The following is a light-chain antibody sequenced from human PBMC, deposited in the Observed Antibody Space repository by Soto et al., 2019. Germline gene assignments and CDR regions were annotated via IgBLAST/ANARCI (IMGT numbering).Light chain of an antibody. CDR1: DPNIGSTA. Sequence: QLVLTQPPSVSATPGQGVILSCSGGDPNIGSTAVNWYQQLPGTAPRLLIYSSNQRPSGVPDRISGSKSGTSASLAISGLQSEDEADYYCAAWDDDLHVWLFGGGTKLTVL. V-gene: IGLV1-44*01. J-gene: IGLJ3*02. CDR2: SSN. CDR3: AAWDDDLHVWL.